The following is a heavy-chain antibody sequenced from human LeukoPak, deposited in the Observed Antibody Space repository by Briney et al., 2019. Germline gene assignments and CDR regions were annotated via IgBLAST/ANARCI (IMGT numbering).Heavy chain of an antibody. D-gene: IGHD3-22*01. J-gene: IGHJ6*03. CDR1: GGSISSCTYS. CDR3: ARERDYYDSSGYYSGYYYYMDV. CDR2: FSCSGST. V-gene: IGHV4-39*07. Sequence: ASETLSLTCSVSGGSISSCTYSWGWIRQPPGKGLEWIGSFSCSGSTYYNPSLKSRVTISVDTSKSQFSLYMDSVTAADTAVYYCARERDYYDSSGYYSGYYYYMDVWGKGTTVTVSS.